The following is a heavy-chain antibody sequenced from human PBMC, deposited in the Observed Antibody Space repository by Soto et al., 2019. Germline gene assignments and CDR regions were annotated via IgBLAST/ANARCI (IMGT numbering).Heavy chain of an antibody. CDR3: ARGDRRNIYGLDG. CDR1: GGSISIDF. Sequence: QVQVQESGPGLVKPSETLSLSCTVSGGSISIDFWSWIRQPPGKGLEWIGHIYYSGSTDYNPSLKCLVTISVATSKNQFSLKLNSVTAADTAGYYGARGDRRNIYGLDGWGEGTTVTVSS. D-gene: IGHD3-22*01. J-gene: IGHJ6*04. V-gene: IGHV4-59*01. CDR2: IYYSGST.